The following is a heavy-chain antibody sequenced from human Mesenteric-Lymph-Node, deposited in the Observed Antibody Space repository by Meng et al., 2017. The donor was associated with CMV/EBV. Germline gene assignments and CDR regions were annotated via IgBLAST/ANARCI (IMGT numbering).Heavy chain of an antibody. J-gene: IGHJ4*02. V-gene: IGHV4-4*02. CDR2: IYHSGST. CDR3: ARAVAGTFGY. D-gene: IGHD6-19*01. Sequence: SETLSLTCAVSGGSISNSNWWSWVRQPPGKGLEWIGEIYHSGSTNYNPSLKSRVTISLDMSKNHFSLKMSSVTAADTAVYYCARAVAGTFGYWGQGTLVTVSS. CDR1: GGSISNSNW.